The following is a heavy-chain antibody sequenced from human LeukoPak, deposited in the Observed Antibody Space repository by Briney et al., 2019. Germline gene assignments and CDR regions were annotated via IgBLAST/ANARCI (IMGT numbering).Heavy chain of an antibody. D-gene: IGHD3-10*01. CDR2: IYTSGST. V-gene: IGHV4-4*07. Sequence: SETLSLTCTVSGAFISRYQWSWIRQPAGKGLEWLGRIYTSGSTDYNPSLRSRVTMSVDTSKNQFSLKVRSVTAADTAVYYCAREPPYYASENFIDAFDIWGQGTKVTVSS. CDR3: AREPPYYASENFIDAFDI. CDR1: GAFISRYQ. J-gene: IGHJ3*02.